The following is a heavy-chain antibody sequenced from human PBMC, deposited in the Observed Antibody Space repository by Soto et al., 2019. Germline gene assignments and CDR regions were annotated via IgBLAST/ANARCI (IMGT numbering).Heavy chain of an antibody. CDR3: ARDKRDLRFLEWSYYFAY. CDR2: ISYDGSNR. CDR1: GFTFSSSA. Sequence: QVQLVESGGGVVQPGRSLRLSCTASGFTFSSSAMHWVRQAPGKGLEWVAVISYDGSNRYYADSVKGRFTISRDNSKNTLYLQMNSLRAEDTAVYYCARDKRDLRFLEWSYYFAYWGQGTLVTVSS. V-gene: IGHV3-30-3*01. D-gene: IGHD3-3*01. J-gene: IGHJ4*02.